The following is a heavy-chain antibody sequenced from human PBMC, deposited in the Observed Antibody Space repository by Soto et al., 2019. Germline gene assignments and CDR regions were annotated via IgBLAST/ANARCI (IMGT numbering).Heavy chain of an antibody. CDR3: AKEVSLGSTVDLGY. D-gene: IGHD7-27*01. J-gene: IGHJ4*02. V-gene: IGHV3-30*18. CDR1: GFSSRNSD. CDR2: ISYVGSNK. Sequence: PGGSLRLSCAASGFSSRNSDMHWVRQAPGKGLEWVAIISYVGSNKYYADAVKGRFTISRDNSMGTLYLQMKSLRVEDTAIYYCAKEVSLGSTVDLGYWGQGALVTVSS.